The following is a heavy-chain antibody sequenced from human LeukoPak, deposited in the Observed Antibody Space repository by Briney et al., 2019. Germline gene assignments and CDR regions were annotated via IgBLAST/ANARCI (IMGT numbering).Heavy chain of an antibody. J-gene: IGHJ4*02. D-gene: IGHD6-13*01. CDR2: IYTSGST. CDR3: ATYWQQLAFDY. V-gene: IGHV4-4*07. Sequence: PSETLSLTCTVSGDSMSSYYWSWIRQPAGKGLEWIGRIYTSGSTDYNPSLMSRVTMSVDTSKKQFSLKLSSLTAADTAVYYCATYWQQLAFDYWGQGTLVTVSS. CDR1: GDSMSSYY.